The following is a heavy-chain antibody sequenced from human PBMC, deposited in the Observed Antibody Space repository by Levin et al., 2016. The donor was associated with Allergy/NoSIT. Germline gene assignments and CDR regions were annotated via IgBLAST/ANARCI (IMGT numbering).Heavy chain of an antibody. CDR2: ISAFNGNT. CDR1: GYTFTSYV. V-gene: IGHV1-18*01. J-gene: IGHJ4*02. Sequence: ASVKVSCKASGYTFTSYVITWVRQAPGEGLEWMGCISAFNGNTNYAQKLQGRVTMTTDTATSTAFLDLRSLRSDDTAMYYCARDRGLYDNEWHPYSLWGQGTLVTVSS. D-gene: IGHD2/OR15-2a*01. CDR3: ARDRGLYDNEWHPYSL.